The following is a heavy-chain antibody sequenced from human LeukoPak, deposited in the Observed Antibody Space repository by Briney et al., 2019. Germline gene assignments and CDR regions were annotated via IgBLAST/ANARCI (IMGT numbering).Heavy chain of an antibody. D-gene: IGHD3-22*01. CDR2: INHSGST. CDR1: GGSFSGYY. CDR3: ARESGLYYDSSGLGL. V-gene: IGHV4-34*01. J-gene: IGHJ4*02. Sequence: PSETLSLTCAVYGGSFSGYYWSWIRQPPGKGLEWIGEINHSGSTNYNPSLKSRVTISVDTSKNQFSLKLSSVTAADTAVYYCARESGLYYDSSGLGLWGQGTLVTVSS.